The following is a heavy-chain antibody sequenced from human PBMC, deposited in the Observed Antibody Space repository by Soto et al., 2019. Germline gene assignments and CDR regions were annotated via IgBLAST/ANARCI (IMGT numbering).Heavy chain of an antibody. D-gene: IGHD6-13*01. V-gene: IGHV3-15*07. CDR1: GFTFSNAW. CDR2: IKSKTDGGTT. Sequence: GGSLRLSCAASGFTFSNAWMNWVRQAPGKGLEWVGRIKSKTDGGTTDYAAPVKGRFTISRDDSKSIAYLQMNSLKTEDTAVYYCSRDGASSSTWGNNYYYYGMDVWGQGTTVTVS. CDR3: SRDGASSSTWGNNYYYYGMDV. J-gene: IGHJ6*02.